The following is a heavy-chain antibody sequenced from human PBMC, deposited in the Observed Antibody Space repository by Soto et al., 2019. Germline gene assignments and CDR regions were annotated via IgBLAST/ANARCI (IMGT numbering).Heavy chain of an antibody. CDR2: IDHSGST. V-gene: IGHV4-4*03. CDR3: ARVPPNDVSYGLYYFDY. J-gene: IGHJ4*02. D-gene: IGHD5-18*01. Sequence: PPETLSLTCAVSGSSISSSNSWTWVRQPPGKGLEWIGEIDHSGSTNYNPSLKSRVTISVDKSKNQFSLKLSSVTAADTAVYYCARVPPNDVSYGLYYFDYWGQGTLVTVSS. CDR1: GSSISSSNS.